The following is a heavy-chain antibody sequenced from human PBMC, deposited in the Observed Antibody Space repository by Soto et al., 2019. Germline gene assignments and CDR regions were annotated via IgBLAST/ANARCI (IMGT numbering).Heavy chain of an antibody. CDR3: ARHRSDFWFDP. CDR2: IYYSGST. V-gene: IGHV4-39*01. D-gene: IGHD2-15*01. Sequence: QLQLQESGPGLVKPSETLSLTCTVSGGSISSSSYFWGWIRQPPGKGLEWIGSIYYSGSTYYNPSXKXXVPVSVDTSKNQFSLKLNSVTAADTAVYYCARHRSDFWFDPWGQGTLVTVSS. J-gene: IGHJ5*02. CDR1: GGSISSSSYF.